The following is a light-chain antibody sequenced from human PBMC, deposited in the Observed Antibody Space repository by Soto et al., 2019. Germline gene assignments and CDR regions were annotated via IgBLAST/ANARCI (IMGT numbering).Light chain of an antibody. J-gene: IGLJ1*01. V-gene: IGLV2-14*01. Sequence: QSVLTQAASVSGSPVQSITISCTGTSSDVGGYNYVSWYQQFPGKVPKLLIYNVSNRPSGVSNRFSGSKSGNTASLTISGLQAEDEADYFCTSSTSGSLYVFGTGTKVTVL. CDR1: SSDVGGYNY. CDR2: NVS. CDR3: TSSTSGSLYV.